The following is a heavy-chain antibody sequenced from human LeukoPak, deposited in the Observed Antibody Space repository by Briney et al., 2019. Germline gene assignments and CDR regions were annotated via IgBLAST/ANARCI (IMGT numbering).Heavy chain of an antibody. J-gene: IGHJ3*02. Sequence: GGSLRLSCAASGFTFSSYAMHWVRQAPGKGLEWVSAISGSGGSTYYADSVKGRFTISRDNSKNTLYLQMNSLRAEDTAVYYCAKGEGSGWSGDAFDIWGQGTMVTVSS. D-gene: IGHD6-19*01. CDR1: GFTFSSYA. CDR3: AKGEGSGWSGDAFDI. CDR2: ISGSGGST. V-gene: IGHV3-23*01.